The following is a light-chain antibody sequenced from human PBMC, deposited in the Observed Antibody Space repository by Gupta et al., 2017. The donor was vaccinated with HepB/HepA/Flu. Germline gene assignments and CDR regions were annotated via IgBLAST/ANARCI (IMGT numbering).Light chain of an antibody. CDR1: QSVSTN. CDR2: GAS. CDR3: QQDNKWPPIT. J-gene: IGKJ4*01. V-gene: IGKV3-15*01. Sequence: EIVMTQSPATLSVSPGERATLSCRASQSVSTNLAWYKQKPGQAPRPLIYGASTRYTDITARISGSGSGIELTLTITSRQYEDFAVYYCQQDNKWPPITFGRGTKVEIK.